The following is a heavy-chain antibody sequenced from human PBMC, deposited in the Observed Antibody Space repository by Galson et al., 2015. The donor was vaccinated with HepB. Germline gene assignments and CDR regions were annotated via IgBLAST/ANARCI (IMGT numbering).Heavy chain of an antibody. CDR1: GFSLSTNGVA. CDR2: IYWDDDK. Sequence: PALVKPTQTLTLTCTFSGFSLSTNGVAVGWIRQPPGKALEWLALIYWDDDKRYSPSLKSRLTVTKDTSKNQVVLTKTNMDPMDTATYYCAHGLNVVSECGTLPSWFDPWGQGTLVIVSS. V-gene: IGHV2-5*02. D-gene: IGHD2-8*01. CDR3: AHGLNVVSECGTLPSWFDP. J-gene: IGHJ5*02.